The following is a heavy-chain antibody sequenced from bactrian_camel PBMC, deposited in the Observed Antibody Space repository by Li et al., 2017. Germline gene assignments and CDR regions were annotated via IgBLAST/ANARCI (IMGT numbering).Heavy chain of an antibody. CDR1: GFSFNRYW. J-gene: IGHJ4*01. Sequence: QLVESGGGLVKPGGSLRLSCAASGFSFNRYWMYWVRQAPGKGLEWVSSINSNGAITYLADSVKGRFAIPRDNAQNMVYLQANSLNPEDTAMYYCVSLEAGYNWHKCWGPGTQVTVS. V-gene: IGHV3S1*01. D-gene: IGHD8*01. CDR3: VSLEAGYNWHKC. CDR2: INSNGAIT.